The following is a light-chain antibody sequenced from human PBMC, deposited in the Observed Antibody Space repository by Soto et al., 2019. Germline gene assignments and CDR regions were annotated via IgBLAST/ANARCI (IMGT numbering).Light chain of an antibody. CDR3: SSFASTASLI. J-gene: IGLJ2*01. Sequence: QSALTQPASMSGSPGQSITISCTGTSSDVGGSNSVSWYQQHPGKAPKLMIYDVTNRPSWVSSRFSGSKFGNTASLTISGLQAADEADYYCSSFASTASLIFGGGTKLTVL. V-gene: IGLV2-14*03. CDR2: DVT. CDR1: SSDVGGSNS.